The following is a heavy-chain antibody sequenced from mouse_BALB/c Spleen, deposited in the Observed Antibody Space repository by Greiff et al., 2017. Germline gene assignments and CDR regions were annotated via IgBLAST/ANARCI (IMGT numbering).Heavy chain of an antibody. V-gene: IGHV5-12-2*01. CDR3: ASAYYRYPMDY. CDR1: GFTFSSYT. CDR2: ISNGGGST. J-gene: IGHJ4*01. Sequence: EVQVVESGGGLVQPGGSLKLSCAASGFTFSSYTMSWVRQTPEKRLEWVAYISNGGGSTYYPDTVKGRFTISRDNAKNTLYLQMSSLKSEDTAMYYCASAYYRYPMDYWGQGTSVTVSS. D-gene: IGHD2-14*01.